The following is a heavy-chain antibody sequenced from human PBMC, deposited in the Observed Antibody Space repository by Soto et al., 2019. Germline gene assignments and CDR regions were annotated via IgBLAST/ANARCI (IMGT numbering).Heavy chain of an antibody. D-gene: IGHD1-26*01. V-gene: IGHV1-2*02. CDR2: IRTESGAT. CDR1: GYTFTGHY. J-gene: IGHJ4*02. CDR3: GRGRSGQIVVFY. Sequence: GASVKVSCKASGYTFTGHYIHWVRQAPEQGPEWMGEIRTESGATRYAEKFQGRVTMTLDTSITTVYMELKNTRPDDTAVYYCGRGRSGQIVVFYWGQGTPVTVSS.